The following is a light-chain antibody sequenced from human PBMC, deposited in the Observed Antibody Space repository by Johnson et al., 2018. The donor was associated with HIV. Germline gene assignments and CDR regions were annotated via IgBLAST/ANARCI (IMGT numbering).Light chain of an antibody. CDR2: DNN. CDR1: SSNIGDNY. Sequence: QSVLTQSPSVSAAPGQKVSISCSGSSSNIGDNYVSWYQQLPGTAPKLLIFDNNKRPSGIPDRFSGSKSGTSATLGITGLQTGDEADYYCGTWDSSLSVYVFGTGTKVTVL. V-gene: IGLV1-51*01. CDR3: GTWDSSLSVYV. J-gene: IGLJ1*01.